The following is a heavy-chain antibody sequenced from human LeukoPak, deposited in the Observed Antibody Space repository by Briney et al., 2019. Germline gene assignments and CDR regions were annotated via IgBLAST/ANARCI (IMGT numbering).Heavy chain of an antibody. Sequence: HGGSLRLSCGASGFTFSSYAMSWVRQAPGKGLEWVANIKQDGSEKYYVDSVKGRFTISRDNAKNSLYLQMNSLRAEDTAVYYCARDKGYYDSSSSYYYGMDVWGQGTTVTVSS. CDR3: ARDKGYYDSSSSYYYGMDV. V-gene: IGHV3-7*01. D-gene: IGHD3-22*01. J-gene: IGHJ6*02. CDR2: IKQDGSEK. CDR1: GFTFSSYA.